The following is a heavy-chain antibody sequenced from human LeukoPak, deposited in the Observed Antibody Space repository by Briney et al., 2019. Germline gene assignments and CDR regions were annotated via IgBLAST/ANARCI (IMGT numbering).Heavy chain of an antibody. CDR2: IIPIFGTA. J-gene: IGHJ4*02. Sequence: ASVKVSCKASGGTFSSYAISWVRQAPGQGLEWMGGIIPIFGTANYAQKFRGRVTITTDESTSTAYMELSSLRSEDTAVYYCARVPLRFLEWLYLDYWGQGTLVTVSS. CDR1: GGTFSSYA. CDR3: ARVPLRFLEWLYLDY. D-gene: IGHD3-3*01. V-gene: IGHV1-69*05.